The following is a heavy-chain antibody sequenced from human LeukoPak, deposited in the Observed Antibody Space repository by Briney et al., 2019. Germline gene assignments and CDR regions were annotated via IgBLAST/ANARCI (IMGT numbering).Heavy chain of an antibody. CDR2: IYSGGST. CDR1: GFTVNNNY. CDR3: AREGEHYVGVEYYYYGMDV. J-gene: IGHJ6*02. D-gene: IGHD1-26*01. V-gene: IGHV3-66*01. Sequence: GGSLRLSCAASGFTVNNNYMSWVRQAPGKGLEWVSVIYSGGSTYYADSVKGRFTNSRDNSKNTVYLQMISLRAADTAVYYCAREGEHYVGVEYYYYGMDVWGQGTTVTVSS.